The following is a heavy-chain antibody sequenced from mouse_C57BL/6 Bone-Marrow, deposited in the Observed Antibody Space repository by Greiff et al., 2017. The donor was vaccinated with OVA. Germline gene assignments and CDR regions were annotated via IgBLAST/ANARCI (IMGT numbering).Heavy chain of an antibody. CDR2: IDPSDSYT. Sequence: QVQLKQPGAELVKPGASVKLTCKASGYTFTSYWMQWVKQRPGQGLEWIGEIDPSDSYTNYNQKFKGNATLTVDTSSSTAYMQLSSLTSEDSAVYYCASAVFAYWGQGTLVTVSA. CDR1: GYTFTSYW. J-gene: IGHJ3*01. CDR3: ASAVFAY. V-gene: IGHV1-50*01.